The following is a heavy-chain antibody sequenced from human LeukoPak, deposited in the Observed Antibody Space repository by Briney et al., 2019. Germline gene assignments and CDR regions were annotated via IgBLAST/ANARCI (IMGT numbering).Heavy chain of an antibody. CDR1: GGSISRGYY. J-gene: IGHJ5*02. V-gene: IGHV4-38-2*02. CDR3: ARAYSSSWYLNWFDP. D-gene: IGHD6-13*01. Sequence: SETLSLTCTVSGGSISRGYYWGWIRQPPGKGLEWIGNIYHSGSTYYNPSLKSRVTISIDTSKNQFSLKLSSVTAADTAIYYCARAYSSSWYLNWFDPWGQGTLVTVSS. CDR2: IYHSGST.